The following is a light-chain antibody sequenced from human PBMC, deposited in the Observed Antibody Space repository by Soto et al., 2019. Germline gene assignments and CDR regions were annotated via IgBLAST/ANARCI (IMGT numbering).Light chain of an antibody. J-gene: IGKJ1*01. Sequence: DIQMTQSPSTLSASVGDRVTITFRASQSISSWLAWYQQKPGKAPKLLIYAASSLQSGVPSRFSGSGSGTEFTLTISNLQSEDFVVYYCQQYNNWPSTFGQGSNVDI. CDR1: QSISSW. CDR2: AAS. CDR3: QQYNNWPST. V-gene: IGKV1-5*01.